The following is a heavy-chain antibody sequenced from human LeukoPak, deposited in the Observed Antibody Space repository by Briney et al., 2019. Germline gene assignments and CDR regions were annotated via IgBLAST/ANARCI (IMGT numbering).Heavy chain of an antibody. J-gene: IGHJ4*02. CDR2: IIPIFGTA. CDR1: GGTFSSYA. CDR3: ARGHKIKLAYGDYAADY. Sequence: ASVKVSCKASGGTFSSYAISWVRQAPGQGLEWMGGIIPIFGTANYAQKFQGRVTITADESMSTAYMELSSLRSEDTAVYYCARGHKIKLAYGDYAADYWGQGTLVTVSS. D-gene: IGHD4-17*01. V-gene: IGHV1-69*13.